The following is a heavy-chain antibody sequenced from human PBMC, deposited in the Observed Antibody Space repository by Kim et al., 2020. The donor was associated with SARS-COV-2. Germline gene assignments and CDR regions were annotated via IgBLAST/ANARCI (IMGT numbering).Heavy chain of an antibody. V-gene: IGHV4-59*01. J-gene: IGHJ4*02. Sequence: NPSLKSRVTISVDTSKNQFSLKLSSVTAADTAVYYCARDYCSGGSCYPKDWGQGTLVTVSS. CDR3: ARDYCSGGSCYPKD. D-gene: IGHD2-15*01.